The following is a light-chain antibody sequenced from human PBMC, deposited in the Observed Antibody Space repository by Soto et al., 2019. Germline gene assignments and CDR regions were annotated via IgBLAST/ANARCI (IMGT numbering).Light chain of an antibody. Sequence: DIVMTQSPDSLAVSLGERATINCESSQSVLFTSNNKNYLAWYQQKPGQPPKLLLSWASARESGVPERFSGSGSGTLFTLSISSLQAEDVAVYYCQQRSNWWTFGQGTRVEIK. V-gene: IGKV4-1*01. CDR3: QQRSNWWT. J-gene: IGKJ1*01. CDR2: WAS. CDR1: QSVLFTSNNKNY.